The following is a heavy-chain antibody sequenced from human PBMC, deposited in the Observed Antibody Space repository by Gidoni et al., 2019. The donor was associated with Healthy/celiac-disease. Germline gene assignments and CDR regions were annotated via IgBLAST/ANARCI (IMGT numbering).Heavy chain of an antibody. V-gene: IGHV5-51*01. CDR2: ISPGDSDT. CDR1: GYSFTSYW. J-gene: IGHJ6*02. D-gene: IGHD3-3*01. CDR3: ARQGWTDFYDFWSGYYRPYYYYGMDV. Sequence: EVQLVQSGAEVKQPGESLKISCKGSGYSFTSYWIGWVRQIPGKGLEWMGIISPGDSDTSYSPSFPGQVTISADKSLSTAYLQWSSLKASDTAMYYCARQGWTDFYDFWSGYYRPYYYYGMDVWGQGTTVTVSS.